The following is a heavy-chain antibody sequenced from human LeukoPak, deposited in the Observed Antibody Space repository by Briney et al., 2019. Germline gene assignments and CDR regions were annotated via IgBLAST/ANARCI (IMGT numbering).Heavy chain of an antibody. J-gene: IGHJ4*02. CDR1: GFTFSNYG. Sequence: PGGSLRLSCAASGFTFSNYGMHWVRQAPGKGLEWVAVISYDGSNKYYADSVKGRFTISRDNSKNTLYLQMNSLRAEDTAVYYCAKPYYGSGNYHLDYWGQGTLVTVSS. V-gene: IGHV3-30*18. D-gene: IGHD3-10*01. CDR3: AKPYYGSGNYHLDY. CDR2: ISYDGSNK.